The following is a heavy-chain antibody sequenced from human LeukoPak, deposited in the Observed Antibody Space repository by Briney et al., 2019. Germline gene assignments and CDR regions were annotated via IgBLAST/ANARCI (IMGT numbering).Heavy chain of an antibody. D-gene: IGHD1-1*01. J-gene: IGHJ5*02. CDR2: IYYSGST. CDR1: GGSISSYY. CDR3: ARGWYNWNDEYWFDP. Sequence: AETLSLTCTVSGGSISSYYWSWIRQPPGKGLEWIGYIYYSGSTNYNPSLKSRVTISVDTSKNQFSLKLSSVTAADTAVYYCARGWYNWNDEYWFDPWGQGTLVTVSS. V-gene: IGHV4-59*01.